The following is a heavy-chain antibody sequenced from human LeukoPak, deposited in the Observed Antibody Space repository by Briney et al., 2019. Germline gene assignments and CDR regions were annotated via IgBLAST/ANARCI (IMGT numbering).Heavy chain of an antibody. J-gene: IGHJ4*02. Sequence: PGGSLRLSCAASGFTFSSYSMNWVRQAPGKGLEWVSSISSSSSYIYYADSVKGRFTISRDNAKNSLYLQMNSLRAEDTAVYYCAKGYGSGSYLDYWGQGTLVTVSS. V-gene: IGHV3-21*01. CDR1: GFTFSSYS. CDR2: ISSSSSYI. CDR3: AKGYGSGSYLDY. D-gene: IGHD3-10*01.